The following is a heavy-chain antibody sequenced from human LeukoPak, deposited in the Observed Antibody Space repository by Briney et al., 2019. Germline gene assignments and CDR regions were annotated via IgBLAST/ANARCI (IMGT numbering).Heavy chain of an antibody. CDR3: ARDLPRGSGWYKAHYYYYYGMDV. CDR2: ISSSGSTI. D-gene: IGHD6-19*01. V-gene: IGHV3-11*01. Sequence: PGGSLRLSCAASGFTFSDYYMSWLRQAPGKGLEWVSYISSSGSTIYYADSVKGRFTISRDNAKNSLYLQMNSLRAEDTAVYYCARDLPRGSGWYKAHYYYYYGMDVWGQGTTVTVSS. J-gene: IGHJ6*02. CDR1: GFTFSDYY.